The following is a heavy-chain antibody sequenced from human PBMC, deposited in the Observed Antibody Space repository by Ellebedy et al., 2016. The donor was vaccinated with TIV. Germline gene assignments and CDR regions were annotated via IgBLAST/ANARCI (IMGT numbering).Heavy chain of an antibody. CDR2: IRSSGGTT. J-gene: IGHJ6*02. CDR3: VKDSYVTDV. V-gene: IGHV3-64D*06. CDR1: GFTFSDYS. Sequence: GESLKISXSASGFTFSDYSMLWVRQAPGKGLEYVSAIRSSGGTTYYADSVKGRFTISRDNSKNTLYLQMSSLRAEDTAAYYCVKDSYVTDVWGQGTTVTVSS.